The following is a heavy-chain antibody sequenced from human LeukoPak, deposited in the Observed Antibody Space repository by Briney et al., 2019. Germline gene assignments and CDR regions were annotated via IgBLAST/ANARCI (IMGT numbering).Heavy chain of an antibody. V-gene: IGHV3-9*01. D-gene: IGHD6-19*01. Sequence: GGSLRLSCAASGFTFDDYAMHWVRQAPGKGLEWVSGISWNSGSIGYADSVKGRFTISRDNAKNSLYLQMNSLRAEDTALYYCAKDTADSSGWAFDYWGQGTLVTVSS. CDR3: AKDTADSSGWAFDY. J-gene: IGHJ4*02. CDR2: ISWNSGSI. CDR1: GFTFDDYA.